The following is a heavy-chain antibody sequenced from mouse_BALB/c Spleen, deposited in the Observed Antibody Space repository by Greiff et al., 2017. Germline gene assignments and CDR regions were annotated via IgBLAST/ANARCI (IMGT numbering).Heavy chain of an antibody. CDR3: ARHRGNYAMDY. CDR2: IDPENGNT. Sequence: VQLQQSGAELVRPGALVKLSCKASGFNIKDYYMHWVKQRPEQGLEWIGWIDPENGNTIYDPKFQGKATITADTSSNTAYLQLSSLTSEDTAVYYGARHRGNYAMDYWGQGTSVTVSA. J-gene: IGHJ4*01. V-gene: IGHV14-1*02. D-gene: IGHD3-1*01. CDR1: GFNIKDYY.